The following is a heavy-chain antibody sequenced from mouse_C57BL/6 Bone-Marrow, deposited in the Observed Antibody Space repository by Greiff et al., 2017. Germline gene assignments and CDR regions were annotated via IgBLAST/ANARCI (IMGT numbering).Heavy chain of an antibody. CDR1: GFTFSDYY. D-gene: IGHD1-1*01. Sequence: EVKLVESEGGSVQPGSSMKLSCTASGFTFSDYYMAWVRQVPEKGLEWVANINYDGSSTYYLDSLKSRFIISRDNAKNILYLQMSSLKSEDTATYYCARGHYYGSSYYAMDYWGQGTSVTVSS. J-gene: IGHJ4*01. CDR3: ARGHYYGSSYYAMDY. V-gene: IGHV5-16*01. CDR2: INYDGSST.